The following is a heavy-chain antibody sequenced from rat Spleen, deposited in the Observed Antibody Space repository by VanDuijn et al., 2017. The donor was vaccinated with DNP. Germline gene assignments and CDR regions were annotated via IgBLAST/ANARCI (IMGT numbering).Heavy chain of an antibody. Sequence: EVQLVESDGGLVQPGRSLKVSCAASGFTFSDYNMAWVRQAPKKGLEWVATIVHDGSRTYYADSVKGRFTISRDDAKSGLYLQMNSLKSEDTATDYCARGSTSIYWYFDFWGPGTMVTVSS. J-gene: IGHJ1*01. CDR2: IVHDGSRT. V-gene: IGHV5S10*01. CDR3: ARGSTSIYWYFDF. D-gene: IGHD3-1*01. CDR1: GFTFSDYN.